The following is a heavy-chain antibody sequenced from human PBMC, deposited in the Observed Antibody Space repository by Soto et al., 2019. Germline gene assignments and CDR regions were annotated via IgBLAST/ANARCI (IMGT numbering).Heavy chain of an antibody. V-gene: IGHV3-53*04. CDR2: IYSGGST. CDR3: ARWRAGGYSGYAFDY. D-gene: IGHD5-12*01. J-gene: IGHJ4*02. CDR1: GFTVSSNY. Sequence: EVQLVESGGGLVQPGGSLRLSCAASGFTVSSNYMSWVRQAPGKGLEWVSVIYSGGSTYYADSVKGRFTISRHNSKNTLYLQMNSPRAEDTAVYYCARWRAGGYSGYAFDYRGQGTLVTVSS.